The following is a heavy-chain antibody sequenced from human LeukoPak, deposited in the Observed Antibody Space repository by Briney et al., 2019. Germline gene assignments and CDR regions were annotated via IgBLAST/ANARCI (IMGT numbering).Heavy chain of an antibody. CDR3: ARDVAAAGTGYNWFDP. V-gene: IGHV1-8*01. Sequence: ASVKVSCKASGYTFTSYDINWVRHATGQGLEWMGWMNPNSGNTGYAQKFQGRVTMTRNTSISTAYMELSSLRSEDTAVYYCARDVAAAGTGYNWFDPWGQGTLTPSPQ. CDR1: GYTFTSYD. D-gene: IGHD6-13*01. J-gene: IGHJ5*02. CDR2: MNPNSGNT.